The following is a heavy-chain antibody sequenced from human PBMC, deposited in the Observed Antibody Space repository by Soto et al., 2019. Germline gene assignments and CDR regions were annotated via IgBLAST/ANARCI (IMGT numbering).Heavy chain of an antibody. CDR2: ISSSSSTI. Sequence: GGSLRLSCAASGFTFSNYAMSWVRQAPGKGLEWVSYISSSSSTIYYADSVKGRFTISRDNAKNSLYLQMNSLRAEDTAVYYCARVVPAPNDAFDIWGQGTMVTVSS. CDR1: GFTFSNYA. D-gene: IGHD2-2*01. J-gene: IGHJ3*02. V-gene: IGHV3-48*01. CDR3: ARVVPAPNDAFDI.